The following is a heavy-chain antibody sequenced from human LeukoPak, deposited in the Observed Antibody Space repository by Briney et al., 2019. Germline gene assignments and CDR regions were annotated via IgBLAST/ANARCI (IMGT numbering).Heavy chain of an antibody. V-gene: IGHV1-18*01. J-gene: IGHJ4*02. CDR1: GYTFPTYG. D-gene: IGHD2-2*03. CDR2: ISSYNGDT. Sequence: GASLKLSCKAPGYTFPTYGLSWVRQAPGQGLELMGWISSYNGDTNYTLKFQGRFTFTTDTSTSTPYMELKNLTSDDTALYYCVAGYLYFDISGQGTLVTASS. CDR3: VAGYLYFDI.